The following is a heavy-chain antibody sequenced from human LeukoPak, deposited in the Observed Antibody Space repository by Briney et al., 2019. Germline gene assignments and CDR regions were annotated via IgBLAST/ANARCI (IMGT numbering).Heavy chain of an antibody. D-gene: IGHD3-22*01. CDR2: ISGSGGST. J-gene: IGHJ4*02. CDR1: GFTFSSFW. V-gene: IGHV3-23*01. Sequence: GGSLRLSCAASGFTFSSFWMTCVRQAPGKGLEWVSAISGSGGSTYYADSVKGRFTISRDNSKNTLYLQTNSLRAEDTAVYYCAKDLYDGYYDSSGYYGGFDYWGQGTLVTVSS. CDR3: AKDLYDGYYDSSGYYGGFDY.